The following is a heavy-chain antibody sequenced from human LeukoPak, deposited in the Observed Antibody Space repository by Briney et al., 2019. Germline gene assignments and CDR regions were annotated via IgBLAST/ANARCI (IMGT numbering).Heavy chain of an antibody. D-gene: IGHD3-16*01. J-gene: IGHJ5*02. V-gene: IGHV3-7*03. CDR2: IKPDGVET. Sequence: PGGSLRLSCAASGFTITDYWMTWVRQAPGRGLEWVANIKPDGVETSYVDSVKGRFTTSRDNANNSVFLQMNSLRVEDTATCYCVRDGGTDWYDPWGQGTLVSVSS. CDR1: GFTITDYW. CDR3: VRDGGTDWYDP.